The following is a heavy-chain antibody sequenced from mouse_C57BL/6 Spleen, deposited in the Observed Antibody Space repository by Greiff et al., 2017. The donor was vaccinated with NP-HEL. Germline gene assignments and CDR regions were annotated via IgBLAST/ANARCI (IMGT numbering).Heavy chain of an antibody. Sequence: EVQLQQSGPELVKPGASVKISCKASGYTFTDYYMNWVKQSHGKSLEWIGDINPNNGGTSYNQKFKGKATLTVDKSSSTAYMELRSLTSEDSAVYYCARGGLLYYGYDGFAYWGQGTLVTVSA. D-gene: IGHD2-2*01. CDR3: ARGGLLYYGYDGFAY. J-gene: IGHJ3*01. CDR2: INPNNGGT. V-gene: IGHV1-26*01. CDR1: GYTFTDYY.